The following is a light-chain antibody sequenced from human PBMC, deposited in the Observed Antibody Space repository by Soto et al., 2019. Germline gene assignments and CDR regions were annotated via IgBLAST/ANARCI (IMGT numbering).Light chain of an antibody. J-gene: IGLJ2*01. V-gene: IGLV2-8*01. CDR2: EVS. Sequence: QSVLTQPPSASGSPGQSVAISCTGTSSDFGAYNYVSWYQQHPGKAPKLLIFEVSRRPSGVPDRFSGSKSGNTASLTVSGLQADDEADYCCSSYADSTVVFGGGTKVTVL. CDR1: SSDFGAYNY. CDR3: SSYADSTVV.